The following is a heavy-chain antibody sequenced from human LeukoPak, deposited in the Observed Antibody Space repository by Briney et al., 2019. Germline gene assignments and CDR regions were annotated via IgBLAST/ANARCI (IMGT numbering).Heavy chain of an antibody. CDR2: ISGDGTAR. D-gene: IGHD3-10*01. CDR1: GFTSSSYW. Sequence: GSLRPFCAASGFTSSSYWMHWVRQVPGKGLVWVSRISGDGTARNYADSVKGRFTISRDDAKNTVDLQMNSLRGEDTAVYYCVRGRGSYGWFDPWGQVTLVTVSS. V-gene: IGHV3-74*01. CDR3: VRGRGSYGWFDP. J-gene: IGHJ5*02.